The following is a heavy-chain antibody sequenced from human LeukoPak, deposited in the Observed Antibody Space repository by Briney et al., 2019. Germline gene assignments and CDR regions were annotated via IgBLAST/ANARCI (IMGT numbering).Heavy chain of an antibody. CDR3: ARDPKCGDYDTLTGYYCPYFDY. V-gene: IGHV4-39*07. CDR2: IYYSGST. Sequence: SETLSLTCTVSGGSISSSSYYWGWIRQPPGKGLEWIGSIYYSGSTYYNPSLKSRVTISVDTSKNQFSLKLSSVTAADTAVYYCARDPKCGDYDTLTGYYCPYFDYWGQGTLVTVSS. J-gene: IGHJ4*02. CDR1: GGSISSSSYY. D-gene: IGHD3-9*01.